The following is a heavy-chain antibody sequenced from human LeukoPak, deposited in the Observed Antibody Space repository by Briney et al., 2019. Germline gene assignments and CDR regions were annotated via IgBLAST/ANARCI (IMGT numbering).Heavy chain of an antibody. Sequence: GGSLRLSCVASGFTFGKYWMSWVRQAPGKGLEWVANIKLDGSEKNYVDSVKGRFTISRDNTKNSPYLQMNSLRAEDTAVFYCARDQYDTWSRRGNFDSWGQGTLVIVSS. J-gene: IGHJ4*02. CDR3: ARDQYDTWSRRGNFDS. CDR2: IKLDGSEK. D-gene: IGHD3-3*01. CDR1: GFTFGKYW. V-gene: IGHV3-7*03.